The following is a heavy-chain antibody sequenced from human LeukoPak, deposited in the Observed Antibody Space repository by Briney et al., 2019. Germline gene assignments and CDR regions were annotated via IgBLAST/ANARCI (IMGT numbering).Heavy chain of an antibody. CDR2: ISSSSSYI. D-gene: IGHD3-3*01. J-gene: IGHJ4*02. Sequence: SGGSLRLSCAASGFTFSSYSMNWVRQAPGKGLEWVSSISSSSSYIYYADSVKGRFTISRDNAKNSLYLQMNSLRAEDTAVYYCAREVRFLEWEAGRFDYWGQGTLVTVSS. CDR1: GFTFSSYS. V-gene: IGHV3-21*01. CDR3: AREVRFLEWEAGRFDY.